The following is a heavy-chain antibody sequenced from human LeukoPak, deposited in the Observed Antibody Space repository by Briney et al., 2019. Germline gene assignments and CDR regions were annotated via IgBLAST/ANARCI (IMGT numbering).Heavy chain of an antibody. J-gene: IGHJ6*02. CDR2: TWYHGNNK. CDR1: GFTFSTNA. D-gene: IGHD6-6*01. CDR3: ARDLVSSSSSRDYYYAVDV. V-gene: IGHV3-33*08. Sequence: GGSLRLSCLTSGFTFSTNAMSWVRQAPGKGLEWVSGTWYHGNNKYYADSVKGRFTISRDNSKNTLYLQMNSLRAEDTAVYYCARDLVSSSSSRDYYYAVDVWGQGTTVTVSS.